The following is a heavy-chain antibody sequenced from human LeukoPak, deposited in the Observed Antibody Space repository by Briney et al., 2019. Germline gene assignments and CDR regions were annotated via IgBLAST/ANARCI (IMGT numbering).Heavy chain of an antibody. J-gene: IGHJ4*02. CDR2: ISSSSSTI. CDR1: GFTFSSYN. V-gene: IGHV3-48*01. CDR3: ARGFLARPGFFDC. Sequence: GGSLRLSCAASGFTFSSYNMNWVRQAPGKGLEWVSYISSSSSTIYYADSVKGRFTISRDNAKNSLYLQMNSLRAEDTAVYYCARGFLARPGFFDCRGQGTLVTVSS. D-gene: IGHD3-3*01.